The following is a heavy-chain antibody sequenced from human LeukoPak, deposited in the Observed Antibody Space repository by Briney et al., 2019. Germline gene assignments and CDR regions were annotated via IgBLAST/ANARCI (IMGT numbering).Heavy chain of an antibody. CDR1: GGTFSSYA. V-gene: IGHV1-69*11. D-gene: IGHD3-22*01. CDR2: IIPILGTA. J-gene: IGHJ4*02. Sequence: SVKVSCKASGGTFSSYAISWVRQAPGQGLEWMGRIIPILGTANYAQKFQGRVTITTDESTSTAYMELSSLRSEDTAVYYCARSGSYYDSSGYRYFDYWGQGTLVTVSS. CDR3: ARSGSYYDSSGYRYFDY.